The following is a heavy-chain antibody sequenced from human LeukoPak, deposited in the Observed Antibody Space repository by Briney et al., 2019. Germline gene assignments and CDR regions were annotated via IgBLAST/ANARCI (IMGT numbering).Heavy chain of an antibody. Sequence: GASVKVSCKASGGTFSSYAISWVRQAPGQGLEWMGWINPNSGGTNYAQKFQGRVTMTRDTSISTAYMELSRLRSDDTAVYYCARPYCSSTSCYGWFDPWGQGTLVTVSS. CDR2: INPNSGGT. CDR3: ARPYCSSTSCYGWFDP. CDR1: GGTFSSYA. J-gene: IGHJ5*02. D-gene: IGHD2-2*01. V-gene: IGHV1-2*02.